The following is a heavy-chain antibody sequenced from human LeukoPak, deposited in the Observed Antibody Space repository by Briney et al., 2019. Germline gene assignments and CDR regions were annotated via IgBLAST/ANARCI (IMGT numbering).Heavy chain of an antibody. CDR1: GFTFSSYS. D-gene: IGHD6-19*01. V-gene: IGHV3-23*01. Sequence: GGSLRLSCAASGFTFSSYSMTWVRQAPGKGLEWVSAISGSGGSTYYADSVKGRFTISRDNSKNTLYLQMNSLRAEDTAVYYCAKVSGYSSGWYVYWGQGTLVTVSS. CDR3: AKVSGYSSGWYVY. J-gene: IGHJ4*02. CDR2: ISGSGGST.